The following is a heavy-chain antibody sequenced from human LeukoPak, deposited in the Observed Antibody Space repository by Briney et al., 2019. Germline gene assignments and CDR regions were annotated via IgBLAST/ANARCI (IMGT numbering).Heavy chain of an antibody. CDR1: GFTFSDYY. CDR2: IRSSGSTI. J-gene: IGHJ4*02. D-gene: IGHD3-10*01. Sequence: GGSLRLSCAASGFTFSDYYMSWIRQAPGKGLEWVSYIRSSGSTIYYADSVKGRFTISRDNAKNSLYLQMNSLRAEDTAVYYCAKSSPYYYGSGSYPYFDYWGQGTLVTVSS. V-gene: IGHV3-11*01. CDR3: AKSSPYYYGSGSYPYFDY.